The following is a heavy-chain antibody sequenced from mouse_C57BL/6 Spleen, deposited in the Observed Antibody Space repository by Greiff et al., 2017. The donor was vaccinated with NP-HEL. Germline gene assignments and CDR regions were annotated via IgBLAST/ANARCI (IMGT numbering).Heavy chain of an antibody. D-gene: IGHD1-1*01. CDR2: INPNNGGT. V-gene: IGHV1-26*01. CDR1: GYTFTDYY. Sequence: VQLQQSGPELVKPGASVKISCKASGYTFTDYYMNWVKQSHGKSLEWIGDINPNNGGTSYNQKFKGKATLTVDKSSSTAYMELRSLTSEDSAVYYCANSYGSSYGAYWGQGTLVTVSA. CDR3: ANSYGSSYGAY. J-gene: IGHJ3*01.